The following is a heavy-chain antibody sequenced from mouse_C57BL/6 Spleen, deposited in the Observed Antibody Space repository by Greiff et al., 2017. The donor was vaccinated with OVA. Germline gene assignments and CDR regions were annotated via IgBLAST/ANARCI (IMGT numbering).Heavy chain of an antibody. CDR1: GYAFSSYW. CDR3: ARQPSGYAMDY. J-gene: IGHJ4*01. Sequence: VKVVESGAELVKPGASVKISCKASGYAFSSYWMNWVKQRPGKGLEWIGQIYPGDGDTNYNGKFKGKATLTADKSSSTAYMQLSSLTSEDSAVYFCARQPSGYAMDYWGQGTSVTVSS. CDR2: IYPGDGDT. V-gene: IGHV1-80*01. D-gene: IGHD3-1*01.